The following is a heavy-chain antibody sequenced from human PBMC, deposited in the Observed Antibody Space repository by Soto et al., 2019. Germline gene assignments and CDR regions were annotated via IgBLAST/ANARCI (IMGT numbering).Heavy chain of an antibody. D-gene: IGHD4-17*01. V-gene: IGHV3-23*01. Sequence: GGSLRLSCAASGFTFSSYAMSWVRQAPGKGLEWVSAISGSGGSTYYADSVKGRFTISRDNSKNTLYLQTNSLRAEDTAVYYCAKVIGPTVTTPYTGYYYYGMDVWGQGTTVTVSS. J-gene: IGHJ6*02. CDR1: GFTFSSYA. CDR2: ISGSGGST. CDR3: AKVIGPTVTTPYTGYYYYGMDV.